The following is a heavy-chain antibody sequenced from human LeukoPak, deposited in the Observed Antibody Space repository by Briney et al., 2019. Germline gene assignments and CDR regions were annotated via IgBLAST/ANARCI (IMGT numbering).Heavy chain of an antibody. CDR2: IYSGGST. CDR1: GFTVSSNY. D-gene: IGHD2-21*02. CDR3: ARDRGCGDCYPPANDAFDI. Sequence: GGSLRLSCAASGFTVSSNYMSWVRQAPGKGLEWVSVIYSGGSTYYADSVKGRLTISRDNSKNTLYLQMNSLRAEDTAVYYCARDRGCGDCYPPANDAFDIWGQGTMVTVSS. J-gene: IGHJ3*02. V-gene: IGHV3-66*01.